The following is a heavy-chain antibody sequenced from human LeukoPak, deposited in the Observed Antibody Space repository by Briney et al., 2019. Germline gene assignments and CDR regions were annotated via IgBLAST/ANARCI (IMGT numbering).Heavy chain of an antibody. CDR1: GYTFTGYY. J-gene: IGHJ4*02. CDR3: ARGIQRYYGSGSLCYVH. CDR2: INPNSGGT. Sequence: ASVKVSCKASGYTFTGYYMHWVRQAPGQGLEWMGWINPNSGGTNYAQKFQGRVTMTRDTSISTAYMELSRLRSDDTAVYYCARGIQRYYGSGSLCYVHWGQGTLVTVSS. D-gene: IGHD3-10*01. V-gene: IGHV1-2*02.